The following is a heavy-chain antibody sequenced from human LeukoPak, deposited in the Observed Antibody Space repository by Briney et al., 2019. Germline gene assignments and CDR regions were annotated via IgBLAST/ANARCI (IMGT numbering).Heavy chain of an antibody. CDR1: GYTFTNYY. D-gene: IGHD2-8*01. CDR3: ARVPYCTNGICYTHYYCDY. Sequence: GASVKVSCKASGYTFTNYYMHWVRQAPGQGLEWMGMINPRGGSTTYAQKFQGRVTMTRDTSTSTVYMELSSLRSEDTAVYYCARVPYCTNGICYTHYYCDYWGQGTLVTVSS. V-gene: IGHV1-46*01. CDR2: INPRGGST. J-gene: IGHJ4*02.